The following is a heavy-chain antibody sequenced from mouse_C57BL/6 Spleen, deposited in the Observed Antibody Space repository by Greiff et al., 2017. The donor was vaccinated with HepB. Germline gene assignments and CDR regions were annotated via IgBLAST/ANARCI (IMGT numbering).Heavy chain of an antibody. J-gene: IGHJ2*01. CDR3: ARDGKGGFDY. CDR2: ISNLAYSI. D-gene: IGHD2-1*01. CDR1: GFTFSDYG. Sequence: EVMLVESGGGLVQPGGSLKLSCAASGFTFSDYGMAWVRQAPRKGPEWVAFISNLAYSIYYADTVTGRFTISRENAKNTLYLEMSSLRSEDTAMYYCARDGKGGFDYWGQGTTLTVSS. V-gene: IGHV5-15*01.